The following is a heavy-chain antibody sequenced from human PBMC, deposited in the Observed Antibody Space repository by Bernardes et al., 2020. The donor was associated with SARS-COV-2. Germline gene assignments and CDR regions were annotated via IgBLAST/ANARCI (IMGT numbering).Heavy chain of an antibody. CDR3: ARGVQGVIITSPYYYGMDV. J-gene: IGHJ6*02. Sequence: SETLSLTCTVSGDSISSYYWSWIRQPPGKGLEWIGYIYDSGSTNYNPSLKSRVTISVDTSKNQFSLKVTSVNAADTAVYYCARGVQGVIITSPYYYGMDVWGQGTTVTVSS. CDR2: IYDSGST. CDR1: GDSISSYY. D-gene: IGHD3-10*01. V-gene: IGHV4-59*01.